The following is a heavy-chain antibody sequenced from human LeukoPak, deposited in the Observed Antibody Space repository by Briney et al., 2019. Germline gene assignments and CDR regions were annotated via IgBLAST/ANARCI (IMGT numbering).Heavy chain of an antibody. CDR3: QIAGYSSGGSCYSEASDY. Sequence: GGSLRLSCTASGFTFGDYAMSWVRQAPGKGLEWVGFIRSKAYGGTTEYAASVKGRFTISRDDSKSIAYLQMNSLKTEDTAVYYCQIAGYSSGGSCYSEASDYWGQGTLVTVSS. CDR2: IRSKAYGGTT. CDR1: GFTFGDYA. V-gene: IGHV3-49*04. J-gene: IGHJ4*02. D-gene: IGHD2-15*01.